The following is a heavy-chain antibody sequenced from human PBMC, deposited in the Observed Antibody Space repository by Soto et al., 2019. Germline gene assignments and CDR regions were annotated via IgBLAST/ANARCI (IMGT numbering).Heavy chain of an antibody. CDR3: AKAGEGEPPPPYYFDY. V-gene: IGHV3-21*04. CDR1: GFTFSSYS. J-gene: IGHJ4*02. CDR2: ISSSSSYI. D-gene: IGHD3-16*01. Sequence: PGGSLRLSCAASGFTFSSYSMNWVRQAPGKGLEWVSSISSSSSYIYYADSVKGRFTISRDNAKNSLYLQMNSLRAEDTAVYYCAKAGEGEPPPPYYFDYWGQGTLVTVSS.